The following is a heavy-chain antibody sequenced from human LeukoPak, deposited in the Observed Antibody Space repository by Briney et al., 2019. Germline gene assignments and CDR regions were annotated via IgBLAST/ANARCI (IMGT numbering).Heavy chain of an antibody. V-gene: IGHV3-23*01. Sequence: GGSLRLSCAASGFTFSSYAMSWVRQAPGKGLEWVSAISGSGGSTYYADSVKGRFTISRDNSKNTLNLQMNGLRAEDTAVYYCAKDSHHEIYTWGQGTLVTVSS. J-gene: IGHJ5*02. CDR3: AKDSHHEIYT. CDR2: ISGSGGST. D-gene: IGHD1-14*01. CDR1: GFTFSSYA.